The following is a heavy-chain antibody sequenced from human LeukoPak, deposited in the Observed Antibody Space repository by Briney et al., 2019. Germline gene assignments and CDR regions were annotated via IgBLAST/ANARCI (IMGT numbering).Heavy chain of an antibody. CDR3: ARASRGAYYCSGGSCYFPYYYYYYMDV. J-gene: IGHJ6*03. D-gene: IGHD2-15*01. Sequence: ASVKVSCKASGYTFTSYYMHWVRQAPGQGLEWMGIINPSGGSTSYAQKFQGRVTMTRDMFTSTVYMELSSLRSEDTAVYYCARASRGAYYCSGGSCYFPYYYYYYMDVWGKGTTVTVSS. V-gene: IGHV1-46*01. CDR2: INPSGGST. CDR1: GYTFTSYY.